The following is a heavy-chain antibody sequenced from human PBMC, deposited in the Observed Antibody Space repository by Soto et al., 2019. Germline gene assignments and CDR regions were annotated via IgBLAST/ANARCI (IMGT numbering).Heavy chain of an antibody. J-gene: IGHJ4*02. CDR2: IYYSGST. D-gene: IGHD6-19*01. V-gene: IGHV4-30-4*01. Sequence: PSETLSLTCTVSGGSISSGDYYWSWIRQPPGKGLEWIGYIYYSGSTYYNPSLKSRVTISVDTSKNQFSLKLSSVTAADTAVYYCARQTAVADLLDYWGQGTLVTVSS. CDR3: ARQTAVADLLDY. CDR1: GGSISSGDYY.